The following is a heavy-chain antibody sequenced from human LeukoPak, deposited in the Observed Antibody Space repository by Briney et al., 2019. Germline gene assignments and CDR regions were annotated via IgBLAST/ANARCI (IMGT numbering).Heavy chain of an antibody. J-gene: IGHJ4*02. V-gene: IGHV4-34*01. CDR1: GGSFSGYY. CDR3: ARVYSSAKTFDY. Sequence: SETLSLTCAVYGGSFSGYYWSWIRQPSGKGLEWIGEINHSGSTNYNPSLKSRVTISVDTSKNQFCLKLSSVTAADTAVYYCARVYSSAKTFDYWGQGTLVTVSS. CDR2: INHSGST. D-gene: IGHD6-25*01.